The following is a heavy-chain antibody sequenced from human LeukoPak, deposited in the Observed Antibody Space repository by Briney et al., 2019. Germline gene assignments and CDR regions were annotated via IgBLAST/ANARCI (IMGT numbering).Heavy chain of an antibody. V-gene: IGHV3-7*01. CDR3: AGVPYSSGWHFDY. CDR2: IKQDGSEK. CDR1: GISINNYW. D-gene: IGHD6-19*01. J-gene: IGHJ4*02. Sequence: GGSLRLSCVASGISINNYWMTWVRQAPGKGLEWVANIKQDGSEKYYVNSVKGRFTVSRDNAKNSLYLQMNSLRAEDTAVYYCAGVPYSSGWHFDYWGQGTLVTVSS.